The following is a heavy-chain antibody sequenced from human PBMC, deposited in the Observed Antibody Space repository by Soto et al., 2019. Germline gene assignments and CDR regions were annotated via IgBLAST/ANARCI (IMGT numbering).Heavy chain of an antibody. Sequence: QVQLVHSGAEVKKPGSSVNVSCKDSGGTFSSYTISWVRQAPGKGLEWMGRIIPILGIANYAQKFQGIVTITADKSTSKAYMELSSLRSGYTAVYYCAREGYCSSTRCYIYGMDVWGQGTTVTVSS. D-gene: IGHD2-2*02. CDR2: IIPILGIA. CDR3: AREGYCSSTRCYIYGMDV. CDR1: GGTFSSYT. V-gene: IGHV1-69*04. J-gene: IGHJ6*02.